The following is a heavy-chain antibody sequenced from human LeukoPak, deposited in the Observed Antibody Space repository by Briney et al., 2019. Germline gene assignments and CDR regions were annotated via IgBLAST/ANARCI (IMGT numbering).Heavy chain of an antibody. Sequence: SETLSLTCTVSGGSISSYYWSWIRQPPGKGLEWIGYIYYSGSTYYNPSLKSRVTISVDTSKNQFSLKLSSVTAADTAVYYCARGTMVRGVIFYMDVWGKGTTVTVSS. D-gene: IGHD3-10*01. CDR3: ARGTMVRGVIFYMDV. CDR1: GGSISSYY. V-gene: IGHV4-59*08. CDR2: IYYSGST. J-gene: IGHJ6*03.